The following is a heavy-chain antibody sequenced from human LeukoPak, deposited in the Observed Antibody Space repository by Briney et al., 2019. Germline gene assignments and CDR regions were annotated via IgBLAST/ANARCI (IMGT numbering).Heavy chain of an antibody. CDR1: GFTSSNYD. Sequence: PGGSLRLSCVVSGFTSSNYDMIWVRQAPGKGLARVLSISDSGGSTYYADSVKGRFTVSRDNSNNTLYLQINSLRAEDTAAYYCAKGAQCDFYTGYTLDYFDVWGKGTLVTVPS. CDR3: AKGAQCDFYTGYTLDYFDV. CDR2: ISDSGGST. D-gene: IGHD3-9*01. V-gene: IGHV3-23*01. J-gene: IGHJ4*02.